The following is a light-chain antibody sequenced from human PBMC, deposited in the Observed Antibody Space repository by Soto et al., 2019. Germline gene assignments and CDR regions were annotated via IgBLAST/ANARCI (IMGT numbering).Light chain of an antibody. Sequence: QMTQSPSSLSASVGDRVTITCRASQGISTYLNWYQQRPGKAPKLLIYAASSLQSGVPSRFSGSGSETHFTLTISSLQPEDFATYSCQQSYSTTWTFGQGTKVDIK. J-gene: IGKJ1*01. CDR2: AAS. CDR3: QQSYSTTWT. V-gene: IGKV1-39*01. CDR1: QGISTY.